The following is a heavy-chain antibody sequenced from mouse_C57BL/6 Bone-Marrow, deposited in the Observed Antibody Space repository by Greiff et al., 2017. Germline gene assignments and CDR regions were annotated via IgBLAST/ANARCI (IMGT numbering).Heavy chain of an antibody. CDR2: IDPSDSYT. CDR3: ARGITTVVADFDY. D-gene: IGHD1-1*01. V-gene: IGHV1-50*01. CDR1: GYTFPSYW. Sequence: VQLQQPGAELVKPGASVKLSCKASGYTFPSYWLQWVKQRPGQGLEWIGEIDPSDSYTNYNQKFKGKATLTVDPSSSTAYMQLSSLTSEDSAVYYCARGITTVVADFDYWGQGTTLTVSS. J-gene: IGHJ2*01.